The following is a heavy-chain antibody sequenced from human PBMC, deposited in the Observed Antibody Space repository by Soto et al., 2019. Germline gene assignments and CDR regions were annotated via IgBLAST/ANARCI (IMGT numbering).Heavy chain of an antibody. V-gene: IGHV3-66*01. Sequence: EVQLVDSGGGLVQPGGALRLSCAASGFSVKRDYMSWVRQAPGQVLAWVSVIYSDDTTYYADSVKGRFTISRDNSKNTMYLQRNSLRAEDTAVDYCARMGDKSDYSGWFDTWGQGTLVTV. CDR3: ARMGDKSDYSGWFDT. CDR2: IYSDDTT. D-gene: IGHD3-3*01. J-gene: IGHJ5*02. CDR1: GFSVKRDY.